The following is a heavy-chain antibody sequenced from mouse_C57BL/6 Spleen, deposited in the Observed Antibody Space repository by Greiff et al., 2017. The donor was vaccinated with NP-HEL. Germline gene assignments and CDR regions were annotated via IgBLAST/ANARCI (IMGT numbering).Heavy chain of an antibody. J-gene: IGHJ1*03. Sequence: QVHVKQSGAELVRPGTSVKLSCKASGYTFTSYWMHWVKQRPGQGLEWIGMIDPSDSYTNYNQKFKGKATLTVDRSSSTAYMQLSSLTSEDSAVYYCARGLGLGYFDVWGTGTTVTVSS. CDR3: ARGLGLGYFDV. V-gene: IGHV1-59*01. CDR2: IDPSDSYT. D-gene: IGHD4-1*01. CDR1: GYTFTSYW.